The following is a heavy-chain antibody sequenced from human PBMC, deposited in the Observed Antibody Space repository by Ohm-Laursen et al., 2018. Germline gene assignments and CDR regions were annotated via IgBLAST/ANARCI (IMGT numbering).Heavy chain of an antibody. CDR1: GFTFSNYG. J-gene: IGHJ4*02. Sequence: SLRLSCTASGFTFSNYGMHWVRQAPGKGLQWVAVISYDGNEKFYADSVKGRFTTSRDISKNTLFLQMNSLRLEDTAVYYCAKDGEQLAQYYFEDWGQGTPVTVSS. CDR2: ISYDGNEK. D-gene: IGHD1-26*01. CDR3: AKDGEQLAQYYFED. V-gene: IGHV3-30*18.